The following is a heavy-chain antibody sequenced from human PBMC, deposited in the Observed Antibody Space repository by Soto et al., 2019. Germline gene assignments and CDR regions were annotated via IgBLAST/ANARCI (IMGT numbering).Heavy chain of an antibody. Sequence: GGSLRLSCAASGFTFSSYAMSWVRQAPGKGLEWVSAISGSGGSTYYADSVKGRFTISRDNSKNTLYLQMNSLRAEDTAVYYCATXARGPKSIAARPGYYFDYWGQGTLVTAPQ. D-gene: IGHD6-6*01. CDR2: ISGSGGST. CDR3: ATXARGPKSIAARPGYYFDY. V-gene: IGHV3-23*01. J-gene: IGHJ4*02. CDR1: GFTFSSYA.